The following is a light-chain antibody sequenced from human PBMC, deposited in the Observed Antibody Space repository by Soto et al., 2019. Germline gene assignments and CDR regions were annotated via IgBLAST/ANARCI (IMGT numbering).Light chain of an antibody. CDR3: QKHNSAPFT. J-gene: IGKJ3*01. Sequence: DIQMTQSPSSLSASVGDRVTITCRASQGISNYLAWYQQKPGKVPKLLIYSASTLQLGVPSRFSGSGSGTDFTLTISSLQPEDVANYYRQKHNSAPFTFGPGTKVDIK. CDR1: QGISNY. CDR2: SAS. V-gene: IGKV1-27*01.